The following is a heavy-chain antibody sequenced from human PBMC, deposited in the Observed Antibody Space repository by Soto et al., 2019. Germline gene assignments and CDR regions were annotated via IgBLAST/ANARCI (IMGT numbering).Heavy chain of an antibody. CDR3: SRGTDLRYCTAYSCPGLDV. Sequence: GGSLRLSCAASGFTSGNYWMSWVRQAPGKXLEWVANIAQDGSEIHYVDSVRGRFTTSRDNGKNSLSLQMNSLGAEDTAVYYCSRGTDLRYCTAYSCPGLDVWGQGTTVTVSS. D-gene: IGHD2-8*02. CDR2: IAQDGSEI. J-gene: IGHJ6*02. CDR1: GFTSGNYW. V-gene: IGHV3-7*03.